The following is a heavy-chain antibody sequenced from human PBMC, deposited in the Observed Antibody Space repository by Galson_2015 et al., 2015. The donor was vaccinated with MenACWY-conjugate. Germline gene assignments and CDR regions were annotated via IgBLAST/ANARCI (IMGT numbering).Heavy chain of an antibody. CDR3: ARTAQYTYKTEYTH. D-gene: IGHD2-2*02. CDR1: GGSITSGSSY. V-gene: IGHV4-39*01. Sequence: LSLTCTVSGGSITSGSSYWAWIRQPPGKGLEWIGTIYYYGSTYYNPSVKSRVAISIDTSQNQFSLKLSSVTAADTAVYYCARTAQYTYKTEYTHWGQGTLVSVSS. CDR2: IYYYGST. J-gene: IGHJ1*01.